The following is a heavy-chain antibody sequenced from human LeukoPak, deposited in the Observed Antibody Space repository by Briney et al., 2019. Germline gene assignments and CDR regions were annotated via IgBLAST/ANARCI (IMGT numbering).Heavy chain of an antibody. J-gene: IGHJ4*02. D-gene: IGHD1-1*01. CDR1: GFTFSSFA. Sequence: GGSLRLSCADSGFTFSSFAMSWVRQAPGKGLEWVANIKEDGSENSYVESVKGRFTISRDNAKNSLYLQLNSLRAEDTAVYFCARQRYSDYWGQGTLVTVSS. CDR2: IKEDGSEN. V-gene: IGHV3-7*01. CDR3: ARQRYSDY.